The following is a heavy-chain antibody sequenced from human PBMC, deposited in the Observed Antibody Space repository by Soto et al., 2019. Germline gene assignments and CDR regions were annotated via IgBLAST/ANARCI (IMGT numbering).Heavy chain of an antibody. CDR1: GDSISTFY. D-gene: IGHD3-22*01. Sequence: SETLSLTCTVSGDSISTFYWGWMRQSPGKELEWIGYVYYTGSTNYNPSLKSGVTISVDRSKNQFSLKLTSANAADTAVYYCARGRTVRNYADDSSDYFYFFDYWGQGTQVTVSS. V-gene: IGHV4-59*01. CDR2: VYYTGST. CDR3: ARGRTVRNYADDSSDYFYFFDY. J-gene: IGHJ4*02.